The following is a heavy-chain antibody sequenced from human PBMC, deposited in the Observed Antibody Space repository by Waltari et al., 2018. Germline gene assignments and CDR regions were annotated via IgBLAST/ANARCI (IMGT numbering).Heavy chain of an antibody. V-gene: IGHV3-74*01. CDR2: IRYDGGTQ. J-gene: IGHJ4*02. CDR1: GFPFSNYW. D-gene: IGHD6-13*01. CDR3: TRDLSWVLFDS. Sequence: EVQLVESGGDLVQPGGSLRLSCAASGFPFSNYWLPWVRQAHGKGLVWVARIRYDGGTQAYADSVKGRFTISRDNAKNTLFLQMSGLGAEDTAVYYCTRDLSWVLFDSWGQGTLVTVSS.